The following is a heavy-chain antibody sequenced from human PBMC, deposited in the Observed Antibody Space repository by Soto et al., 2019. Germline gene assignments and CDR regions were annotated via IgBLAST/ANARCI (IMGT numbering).Heavy chain of an antibody. CDR3: ASTPGYSSGWYPNWFDP. CDR2: IYYSGST. Sequence: PSETLSLTCTVSGGSISSSSYYWGWIRQPPGKGLEWIGSIYYSGSTYYNPSLKSRVTISVDTSKNQFSLKLSSVTAADTAVYYCASTPGYSSGWYPNWFDPWGQGTLVTVSS. V-gene: IGHV4-39*01. D-gene: IGHD6-19*01. J-gene: IGHJ5*02. CDR1: GGSISSSSYY.